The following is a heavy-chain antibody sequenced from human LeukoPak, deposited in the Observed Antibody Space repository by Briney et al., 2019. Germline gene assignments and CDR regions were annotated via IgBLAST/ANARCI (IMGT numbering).Heavy chain of an antibody. V-gene: IGHV3-30*04. Sequence: GGSLRLSCAASDFTFSNYAMHWVRQAPGKGLEWVAIISHDVRNKWYADSVKGRFTISRDNSKNTLFLQMNSLRAEDTAVYYCARRVYNSGWYIDYWGQGTLVTVSS. CDR2: ISHDVRNK. CDR3: ARRVYNSGWYIDY. CDR1: DFTFSNYA. D-gene: IGHD6-19*01. J-gene: IGHJ4*02.